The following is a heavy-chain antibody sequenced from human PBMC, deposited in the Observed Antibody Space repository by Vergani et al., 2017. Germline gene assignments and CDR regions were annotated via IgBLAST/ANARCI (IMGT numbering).Heavy chain of an antibody. V-gene: IGHV4-39*02. D-gene: IGHD6-13*01. CDR3: ARPVGPSAIADGYHV. CDR2: IYSSGSP. Sequence: QLQLQESGPGLVKPSETLSLSCRVSGDSISRSHYYWGFIRQPPGKGLEWIGSIYSSGSPYYNPTLKSRLAFSVDTSKNLFSLGLKSVTATDTGMYYCARPVGPSAIADGYHVWGQGTMVTVSS. J-gene: IGHJ3*01. CDR1: GDSISRSHYY.